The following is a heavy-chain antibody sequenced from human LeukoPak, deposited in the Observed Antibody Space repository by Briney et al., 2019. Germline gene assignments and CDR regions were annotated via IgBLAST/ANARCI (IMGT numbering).Heavy chain of an antibody. CDR1: GYTFTSYG. V-gene: IGHV1-18*01. CDR3: ARAKGGDCSSTSCYIGGSWFDP. J-gene: IGHJ5*02. CDR2: ISAYNGNT. D-gene: IGHD2-2*02. Sequence: GASVKVSCKASGYTFTSYGISWVRQAPGQGLEWMGWISAYNGNTNYAQNLQGRVTMTTDTSTSKAYMDLRSLRSDDTAVYYCARAKGGDCSSTSCYIGGSWFDPWGQGTLVTVSS.